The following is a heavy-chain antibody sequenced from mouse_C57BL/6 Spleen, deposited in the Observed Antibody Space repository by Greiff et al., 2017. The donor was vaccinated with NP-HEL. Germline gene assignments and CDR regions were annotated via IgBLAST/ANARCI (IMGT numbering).Heavy chain of an antibody. D-gene: IGHD4-1*01. CDR3: ARVLLGFDY. V-gene: IGHV1-69*01. CDR2: IDPSDSYT. J-gene: IGHJ2*01. Sequence: QVQLKQPGAELVMPGASVKLSCKASGYTFTSYWMHWVKQRPGQGLEWIGEIDPSDSYTNYNQKFKGKSTLTVDKSSSTAYMQLSSLTSEDSAVYYCARVLLGFDYWGQGTTLTVSS. CDR1: GYTFTSYW.